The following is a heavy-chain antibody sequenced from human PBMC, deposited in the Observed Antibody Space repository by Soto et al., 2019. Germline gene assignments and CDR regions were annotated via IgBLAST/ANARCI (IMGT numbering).Heavy chain of an antibody. CDR3: ARRARYYDSSGYYHRYYYYYGMDV. Sequence: GESLKISCKGSGYSFTSYWISWVRQMPGKGLEWMGRIDPSDSYTNYSPSFQGHVTISADKSISTAYLQWSSLTASDTAMYYCARRARYYDSSGYYHRYYYYYGMDVWGQGTTVTVSS. J-gene: IGHJ6*02. CDR2: IDPSDSYT. D-gene: IGHD3-22*01. V-gene: IGHV5-10-1*01. CDR1: GYSFTSYW.